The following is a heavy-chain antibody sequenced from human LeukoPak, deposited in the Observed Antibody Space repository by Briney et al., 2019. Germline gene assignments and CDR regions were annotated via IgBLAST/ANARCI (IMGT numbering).Heavy chain of an antibody. V-gene: IGHV3-30*02. Sequence: GGSLRLSCAASGFTFSSYGMHWVRQAPGKGLEWVAFIRYDGSNKYYADSVKGRFTISRDNSKNTLYLQMNSLRAEDTAVYYCANPYCNSTSCYKGYWGQGTLVTVSS. D-gene: IGHD2-2*02. J-gene: IGHJ4*02. CDR3: ANPYCNSTSCYKGY. CDR1: GFTFSSYG. CDR2: IRYDGSNK.